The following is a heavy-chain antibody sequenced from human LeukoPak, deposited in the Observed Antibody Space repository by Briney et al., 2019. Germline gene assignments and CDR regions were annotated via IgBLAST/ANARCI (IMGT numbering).Heavy chain of an antibody. CDR2: IYYSGST. D-gene: IGHD3-3*02. Sequence: SETLSLTCTVSGGSISSSSYYWGWIRQPPGKGLEWIADIYYSGSTNYNPSLKSRVTMSVDTSKNQFSLKLSSVTAADTAVYYCARPGTIRKDDAFDIWGQGTMVTVSS. CDR3: ARPGTIRKDDAFDI. J-gene: IGHJ3*02. CDR1: GGSISSSSYY. V-gene: IGHV4-61*05.